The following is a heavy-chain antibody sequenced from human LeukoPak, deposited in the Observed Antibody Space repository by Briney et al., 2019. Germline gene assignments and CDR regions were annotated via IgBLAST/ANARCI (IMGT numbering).Heavy chain of an antibody. CDR3: ARQGYYDSSGPDPSFDY. Sequence: SETLSLTCAVSGGSISSSNWWSWVRQPPGKGLEWIGYIYYSGSTYYNPSLKSRVTISVDTSKNQFSLKLSSVTAADTAVYYCARQGYYDSSGPDPSFDYWGQGTLVTVSS. J-gene: IGHJ4*02. CDR2: IYYSGST. V-gene: IGHV4-4*02. D-gene: IGHD3-22*01. CDR1: GGSISSSNW.